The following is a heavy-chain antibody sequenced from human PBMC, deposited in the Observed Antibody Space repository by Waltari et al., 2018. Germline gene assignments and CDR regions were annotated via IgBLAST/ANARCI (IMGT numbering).Heavy chain of an antibody. CDR1: VSTFNRYV. V-gene: IGHV1-69*04. CDR3: AGLPYSEGWCGDYEENYYYGMDV. CDR2: RIRVLGIA. J-gene: IGHJ6*04. Sequence: QVQLVQSGGLVQKPGSSVKVSCKAAVSTFNRYVISLVRQPPGRGLECGGGRIRVLGIANSEQKVQGRGKITADTSSSAASMEPRSLRMEDTAVDDCAGLPYSEGWCGDYEENYYYGMDVWGKGTTVTVSS. D-gene: IGHD3-3*01.